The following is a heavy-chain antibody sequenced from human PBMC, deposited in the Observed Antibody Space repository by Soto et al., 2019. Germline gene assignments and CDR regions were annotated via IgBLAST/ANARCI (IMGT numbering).Heavy chain of an antibody. J-gene: IGHJ4*02. Sequence: GGSLRLSCAASGFSFSISPMHWVRQAPGKGPEWVALVSYDGTNKFYADSVKGRFTISRDNSKSTLYLQVDSLRPEDAAVYYCARDPKTSGGQHWAFNYFDSWGQGTQVTVSS. D-gene: IGHD7-27*01. CDR2: VSYDGTNK. CDR1: GFSFSISP. V-gene: IGHV3-30-3*01. CDR3: ARDPKTSGGQHWAFNYFDS.